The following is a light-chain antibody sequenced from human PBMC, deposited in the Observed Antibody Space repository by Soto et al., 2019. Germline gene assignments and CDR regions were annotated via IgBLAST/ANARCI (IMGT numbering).Light chain of an antibody. CDR3: HQYGSSPYT. CDR2: DAS. CDR1: QIISTS. V-gene: IGKV1-5*01. Sequence: DIQMTQSPSTLSASVGDRVTISCRASQIISTSLAWYQQKPGKAPNLLIHDASSLESGVPSRFSGSGSGTEFTLTISSLQPDDFAVYYCHQYGSSPYTFGQGTKLEIK. J-gene: IGKJ2*01.